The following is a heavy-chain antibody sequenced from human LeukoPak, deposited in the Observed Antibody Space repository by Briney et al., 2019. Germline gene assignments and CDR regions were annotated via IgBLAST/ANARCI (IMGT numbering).Heavy chain of an antibody. D-gene: IGHD6-19*01. J-gene: IGHJ2*01. CDR2: INPNSGGT. V-gene: IGHV1-2*02. Sequence: ASVKVSCKASGYTFTGYYIHWVRQAPGQGLEWMGWINPNSGGTNYAQKFQGRVTMTRDTSISTAYMELSRLRSDDTAVYYCARESAVVTRWYFDLWGRGTLVTVSS. CDR1: GYTFTGYY. CDR3: ARESAVVTRWYFDL.